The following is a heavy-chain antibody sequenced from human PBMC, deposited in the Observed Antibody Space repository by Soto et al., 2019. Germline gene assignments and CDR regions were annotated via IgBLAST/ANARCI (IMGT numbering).Heavy chain of an antibody. CDR1: GFTFDDFA. D-gene: IGHD3-10*01. CDR2: IGWNSAMI. Sequence: EVQLVESGGGLVQPGRSLRLSCAASGFTFDDFAMHWVRQAPGKGLEWVSGIGWNSAMIGYAESVKGRFTNSRDNAKNSLYLQMNSLRPEDTALYFCAKDNRADRGAFDYWGQGTLVSVFS. V-gene: IGHV3-9*01. CDR3: AKDNRADRGAFDY. J-gene: IGHJ4*02.